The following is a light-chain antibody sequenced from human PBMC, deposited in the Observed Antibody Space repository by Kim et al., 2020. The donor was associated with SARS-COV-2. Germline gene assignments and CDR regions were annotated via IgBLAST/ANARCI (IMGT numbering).Light chain of an antibody. CDR2: GAS. CDR3: QHYKRLPLA. CDR1: QNISSS. Sequence: EIVMTQSPATVSVFPGERATLSCRASQNISSSLVWYQQKPGQAPRLLIYGASTRAIGIPARFSGSGSGSEFTLTISSLQSEDFAVYSCQHYKRLPLAFGQGTKVDIK. V-gene: IGKV3-15*01. J-gene: IGKJ1*01.